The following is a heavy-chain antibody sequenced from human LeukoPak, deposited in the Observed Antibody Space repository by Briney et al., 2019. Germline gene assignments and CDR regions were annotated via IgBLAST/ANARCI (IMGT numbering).Heavy chain of an antibody. CDR1: GYTFTSYD. J-gene: IGHJ3*02. CDR2: MNPNSGST. CDR3: ARGGDGSYSSAFDI. V-gene: IGHV1-8*01. D-gene: IGHD1-26*01. Sequence: GASVKVSCKASGYTFTSYDINWVRQATGQGLEWMGWMNPNSGSTGYAQKFQGRVTMTRNTSISTAYMELSSLRSEDTAVYYCARGGDGSYSSAFDIWGQGTMVTVSS.